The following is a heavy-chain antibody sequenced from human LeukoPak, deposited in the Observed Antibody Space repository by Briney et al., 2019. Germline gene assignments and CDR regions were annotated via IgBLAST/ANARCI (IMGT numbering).Heavy chain of an antibody. Sequence: PSGTLSLTCAVSGDSISSNNWWSWVRQPPGKGLEWIGEIYHSGNTNYNPSLKSRVTMSVDKAKNQFSLRLSSVTAADTAVYYCARPPRGGAGDIDYWGQGTLVTVSS. J-gene: IGHJ4*02. CDR2: IYHSGNT. D-gene: IGHD4-17*01. V-gene: IGHV4-4*02. CDR1: GDSISSNNW. CDR3: ARPPRGGAGDIDY.